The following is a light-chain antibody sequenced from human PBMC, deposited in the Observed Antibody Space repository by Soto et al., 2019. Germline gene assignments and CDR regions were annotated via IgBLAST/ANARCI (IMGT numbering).Light chain of an antibody. J-gene: IGKJ2*01. CDR1: QSVSSY. V-gene: IGKV3-11*01. CDR3: QQRSNWPYT. CDR2: DAS. Sequence: EIVLTQSPATLSLSPGERATLSCRDSQSVSSYLDWYQQKPGQAPRLLIYDASNWATGIPARFSGSGSGTDFTLTISSLEPEDFAVYYFQQRSNWPYTFGQGTKLEIK.